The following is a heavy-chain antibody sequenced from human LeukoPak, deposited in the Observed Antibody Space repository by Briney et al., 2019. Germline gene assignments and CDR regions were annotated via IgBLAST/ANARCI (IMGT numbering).Heavy chain of an antibody. Sequence: SETLSLTCTVSGGSISSYYWSWIRQPPGKGLEWIGYIYYSGSTNYNPSLKSRVTISVDTSKNQFSLKLSSVTAADTAVYYCARGTSRSWPYYYYYYMDVWGQGTTVTISS. J-gene: IGHJ6*03. CDR3: ARGTSRSWPYYYYYYMDV. V-gene: IGHV4-59*01. CDR2: IYYSGST. D-gene: IGHD6-13*01. CDR1: GGSISSYY.